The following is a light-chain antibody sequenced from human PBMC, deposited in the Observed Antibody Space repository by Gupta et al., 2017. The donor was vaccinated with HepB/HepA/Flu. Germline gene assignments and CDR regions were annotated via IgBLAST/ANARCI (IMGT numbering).Light chain of an antibody. CDR1: QSVLYSSNNKNY. J-gene: IGKJ1*01. V-gene: IGKV4-1*01. CDR2: WAS. CDR3: QQYYSVIKT. Sequence: DIVMTQSPDSLAVSLGERATINCKSSQSVLYSSNNKNYIAWYQQKPGQPPKLLFYWASTRESGVPYRFSGSGSGTDFTLTISSLQAEDVAVYYCQQYYSVIKTFGQGTKVEIK.